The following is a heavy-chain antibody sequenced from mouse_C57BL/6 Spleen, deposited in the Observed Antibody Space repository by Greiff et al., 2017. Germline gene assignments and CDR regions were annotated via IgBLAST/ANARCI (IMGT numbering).Heavy chain of an antibody. CDR3: ASYSSTGFAY. D-gene: IGHD1-1*01. CDR2: IYPGSGNT. CDR1: GYTFTDYY. V-gene: IGHV1-76*01. J-gene: IGHJ3*01. Sequence: QVQLQQSGAELVRPGASVKLSCKASGYTFTDYYINWVKQRPGQGLEWIARIYPGSGNTYYNEKFKGKATLTAEKSSSTACMQLSSLTSEDSAVYFCASYSSTGFAYWGQGTLVTVSA.